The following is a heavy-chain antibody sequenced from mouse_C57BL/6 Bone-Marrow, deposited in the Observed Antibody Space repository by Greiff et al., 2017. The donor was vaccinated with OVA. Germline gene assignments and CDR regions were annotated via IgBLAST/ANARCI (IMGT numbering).Heavy chain of an antibody. CDR3: ASWGTGGY. V-gene: IGHV3-6*01. J-gene: IGHJ2*01. D-gene: IGHD3-3*01. CDR1: GYSITSGYY. CDR2: ISYDGSN. Sequence: EVQRVESGPGLVKPSQSLSLTCSVTGYSITSGYYWNWIRQFPGNKLEWMGYISYDGSNNYSPSLKNRISITRDTSKNQFFLKLNSVTTEDTATYYCASWGTGGYWGQGTTLTVSS.